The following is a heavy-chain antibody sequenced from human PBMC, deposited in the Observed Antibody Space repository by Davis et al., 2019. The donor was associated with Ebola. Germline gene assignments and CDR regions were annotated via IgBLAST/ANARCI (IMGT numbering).Heavy chain of an antibody. Sequence: GESLKISCAASGFTFSSYGMHWVRQAPGKGLEWVAVISYDGSDKYYADSVKGRFTISRDNSKNTLYLQMNSLRAEDTAVYYCAKVRLSISIFGVPIDYWGQGTLVTVSS. CDR2: ISYDGSDK. J-gene: IGHJ4*02. CDR1: GFTFSSYG. CDR3: AKVRLSISIFGVPIDY. V-gene: IGHV3-30*18. D-gene: IGHD3-3*01.